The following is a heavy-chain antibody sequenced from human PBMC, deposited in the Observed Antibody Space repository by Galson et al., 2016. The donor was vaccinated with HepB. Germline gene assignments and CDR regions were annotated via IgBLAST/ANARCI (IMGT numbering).Heavy chain of an antibody. D-gene: IGHD7-27*01. CDR1: GFTFTDYY. CDR3: ATGADYSDY. Sequence: SLRLSSAASGFTFTDYYMSWIRQAPGKGLEWISYISSRSDYTYYADSVKGRFTISRDNAKNSLYLQMNSLRAEDTAVYYCATGADYSDYWGQGTLVTVSS. CDR2: ISSRSDYT. V-gene: IGHV3-11*06. J-gene: IGHJ4*02.